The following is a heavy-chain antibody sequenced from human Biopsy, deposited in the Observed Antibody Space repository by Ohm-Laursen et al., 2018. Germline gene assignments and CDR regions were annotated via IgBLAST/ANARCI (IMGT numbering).Heavy chain of an antibody. V-gene: IGHV3-11*01. J-gene: IGHJ3*01. CDR3: AALVPT. CDR2: ISAAGPAM. Sequence: GSLRLSCAASGFTFSDFYMSWIRQAPGKGLEWISYISAAGPAMFYADSVRGRFTISRDNAINLLYLQMDSLRAEDTAVYYCAALVPTWGQGTMVTVSS. CDR1: GFTFSDFY.